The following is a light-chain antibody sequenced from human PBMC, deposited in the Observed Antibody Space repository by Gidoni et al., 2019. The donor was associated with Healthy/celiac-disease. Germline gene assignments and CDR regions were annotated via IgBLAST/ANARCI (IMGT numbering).Light chain of an antibody. CDR2: KAS. J-gene: IGKJ1*01. CDR3: QQYNSYSWA. V-gene: IGKV1-5*03. CDR1: QSISSW. Sequence: DLQMTQSPSTLSASVGDRVTITCRARQSISSWLAWYQQKPGKAPKLLIYKASSLESGVPSRFSGSGSGTEFTLTISSLQPDDFATYYCQQYNSYSWAFGQWTRVEIK.